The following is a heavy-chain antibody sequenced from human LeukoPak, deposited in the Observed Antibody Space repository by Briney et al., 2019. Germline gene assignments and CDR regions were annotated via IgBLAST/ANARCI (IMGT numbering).Heavy chain of an antibody. CDR3: ARATDGDYVPY. D-gene: IGHD4-17*01. CDR2: ISGNGDNT. Sequence: GGSLRLSCVVSGFTFSSYAMSWVRQAPGKGLEWVSGISGNGDNTYYADSVKGRFTISRDNAKNSLYLQMNSLRAEDTAVYYCARATDGDYVPYWGQGTLVTVSS. V-gene: IGHV3-23*01. J-gene: IGHJ4*02. CDR1: GFTFSSYA.